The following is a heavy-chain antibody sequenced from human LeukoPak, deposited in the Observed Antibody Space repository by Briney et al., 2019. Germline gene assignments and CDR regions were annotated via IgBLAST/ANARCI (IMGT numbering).Heavy chain of an antibody. V-gene: IGHV3-33*01. CDR3: ARSILEYSSSSADY. CDR2: IWYDGSNK. D-gene: IGHD6-6*01. Sequence: GGSLRLSCAASGXTFSSYGMHWVRQAPGKGLEWVAVIWYDGSNKYYADSVKGRFTISRDNSKNTLYLQMNSLRAEDTAVYYCARSILEYSSSSADYWGQGTLVTVSS. CDR1: GXTFSSYG. J-gene: IGHJ4*02.